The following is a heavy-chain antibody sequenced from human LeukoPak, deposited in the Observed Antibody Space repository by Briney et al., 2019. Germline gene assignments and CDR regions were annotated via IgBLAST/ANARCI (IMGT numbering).Heavy chain of an antibody. J-gene: IGHJ4*02. Sequence: ASVKVSCKASGYTFTSYGISWVRQAPGQGLEWMGWISAYNGNTNYAQKLQGRVTMTTDTSTSTAYMELRSLRSDDTAVYYCARNTYYYDGSGYYDFDYWGQGTLVTVSS. CDR1: GYTFTSYG. V-gene: IGHV1-18*01. CDR3: ARNTYYYDGSGYYDFDY. D-gene: IGHD3-22*01. CDR2: ISAYNGNT.